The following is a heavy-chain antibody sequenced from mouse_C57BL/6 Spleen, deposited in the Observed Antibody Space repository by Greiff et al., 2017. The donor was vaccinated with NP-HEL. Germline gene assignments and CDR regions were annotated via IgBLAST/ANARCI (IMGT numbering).Heavy chain of an antibody. CDR1: GYSITSGYY. CDR2: ISYDGSN. Sequence: EVQLQESGPGLVKPSQSLSLTCSVTGYSITSGYYWNWIRQFPGNKLEWMGYISYDGSNNYNPSLKNRIAITRDTSKNQFFLKLNSVTTEDTATYYCARGDWAALFAYWGQGTLVTVSA. D-gene: IGHD4-1*01. J-gene: IGHJ3*01. CDR3: ARGDWAALFAY. V-gene: IGHV3-6*01.